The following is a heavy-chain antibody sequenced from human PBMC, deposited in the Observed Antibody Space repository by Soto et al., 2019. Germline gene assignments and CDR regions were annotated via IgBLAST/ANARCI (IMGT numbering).Heavy chain of an antibody. D-gene: IGHD6-13*01. CDR2: ISSNSAYI. CDR3: TRDASRDSSARGWYDP. J-gene: IGHJ5*02. Sequence: GGSLRLSCAASGFTFRSFTMNWVRQAPGKGLEWVSTISSNSAYIYYTDALRGRFTISSDNAKNSLHLQMNSLRAEDTAVYYCTRDASRDSSARGWYDPWGPGTLVTVSS. V-gene: IGHV3-21*01. CDR1: GFTFRSFT.